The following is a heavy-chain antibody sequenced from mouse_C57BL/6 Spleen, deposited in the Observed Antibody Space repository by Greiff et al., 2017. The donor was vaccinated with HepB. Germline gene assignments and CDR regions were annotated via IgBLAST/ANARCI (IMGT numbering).Heavy chain of an antibody. CDR1: GFTFTDYY. Sequence: DVMLVESGGGLVQPGGSLSLSCAASGFTFTDYYMSWVRQPPGKALEWLGFIRNKANGYTTEYSASVKGRFTISRDNSQSILYLQMNALRAEDSATYYCARYKGVFDYWGQGTTLTVSS. J-gene: IGHJ2*01. CDR2: IRNKANGYTT. CDR3: ARYKGVFDY. V-gene: IGHV7-3*01.